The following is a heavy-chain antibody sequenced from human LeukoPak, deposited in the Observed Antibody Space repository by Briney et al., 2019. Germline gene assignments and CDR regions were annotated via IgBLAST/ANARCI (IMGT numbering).Heavy chain of an antibody. D-gene: IGHD6-19*01. CDR2: ISGGGGST. CDR1: GFTFSSYA. Sequence: PGGSLRLSCAASGFTFSSYAMSWVRQAPGKGLEWVSVISGGGGSTYYADSVKGRFTISRDNSKSTLYLQMNSLRAEDTAVYYCAKAGSSRGWRGIDYGGQGTRVTVSS. CDR3: AKAGSSRGWRGIDY. J-gene: IGHJ4*02. V-gene: IGHV3-23*01.